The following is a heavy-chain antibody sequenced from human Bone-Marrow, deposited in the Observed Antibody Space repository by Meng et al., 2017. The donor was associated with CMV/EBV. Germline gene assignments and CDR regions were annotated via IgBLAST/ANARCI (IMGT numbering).Heavy chain of an antibody. D-gene: IGHD1-26*01. V-gene: IGHV1-18*01. CDR1: GYTFTSYG. CDR3: ARVPYTQWGTDAFDI. Sequence: ASVKVSCKASGYTFTSYGISWVRQAPGQGLEWMGWISAYNGNTNYAQKLQGRVTISRDNAKNSLYLQMNSLRAEDTAVYYCARVPYTQWGTDAFDIWGQGTMVTVSS. J-gene: IGHJ3*02. CDR2: ISAYNGNT.